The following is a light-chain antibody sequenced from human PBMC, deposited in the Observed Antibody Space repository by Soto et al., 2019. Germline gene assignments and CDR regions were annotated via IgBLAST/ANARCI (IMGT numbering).Light chain of an antibody. CDR2: KAS. J-gene: IGKJ2*01. Sequence: DIQMTQSPSTLSASVGDRVTITCRASQSISSWLAWYQQKPGKAPKLLIYKASSLESGVPSRFSGSGSGTEITLTISSLQTDDFATYFCQQYHSYPYTFGQGTKLEIK. CDR1: QSISSW. V-gene: IGKV1-5*03. CDR3: QQYHSYPYT.